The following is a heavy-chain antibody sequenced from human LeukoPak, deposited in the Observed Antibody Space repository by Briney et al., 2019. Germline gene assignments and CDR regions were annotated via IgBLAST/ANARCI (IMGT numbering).Heavy chain of an antibody. CDR1: GFTFSNSP. V-gene: IGHV3-30*07. CDR2: TSHDESNK. Sequence: PGRFLRLSCAASGFTFSNSPMHWVRKAPGKGLEWVAVTSHDESNKYYADSAKGRFTISRDNSKNTLYLQMNSLRAEDTAVYYCAKDSSGIAAAGDHQGDYWGQGTLVTVSS. CDR3: AKDSSGIAAAGDHQGDY. D-gene: IGHD6-13*01. J-gene: IGHJ4*02.